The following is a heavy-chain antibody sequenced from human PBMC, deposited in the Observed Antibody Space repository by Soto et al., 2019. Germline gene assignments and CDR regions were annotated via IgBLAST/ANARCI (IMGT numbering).Heavy chain of an antibody. CDR3: ARDLRGRGSGRFDP. D-gene: IGHD3-10*01. J-gene: IGHJ5*02. CDR2: IYYSGVT. V-gene: IGHV4-31*02. Sequence: WTWIRQHPGKGLEWIGYIYYSGVTYYIPSLKSRVTISVDTSKNQFSLKLSSVTAADTAMYYCARDLRGRGSGRFDPWGQGTLVTVSS.